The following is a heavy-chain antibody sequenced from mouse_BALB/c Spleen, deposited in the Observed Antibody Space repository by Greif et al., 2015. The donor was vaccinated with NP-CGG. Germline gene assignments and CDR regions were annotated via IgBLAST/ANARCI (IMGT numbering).Heavy chain of an antibody. J-gene: IGHJ2*01. CDR1: GFNIKDYY. Sequence: CGAELVRPGALVKSSCKASGFNIKDYYMHWVKQRPEQGLEWIGWIDPENGNTIYDPKFQGKASITADTSSNTAYLQLSSLTSEDTAVYYCAYGNYFDYWGQGTTLTVSS. D-gene: IGHD2-1*01. V-gene: IGHV14-1*02. CDR2: IDPENGNT. CDR3: AYGNYFDY.